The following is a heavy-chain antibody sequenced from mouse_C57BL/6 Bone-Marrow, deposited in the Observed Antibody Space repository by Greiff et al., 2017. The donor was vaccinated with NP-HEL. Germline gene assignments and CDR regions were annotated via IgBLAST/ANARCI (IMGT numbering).Heavy chain of an antibody. CDR3: VRAGDYDVRYAMDY. Sequence: EVQLVESGGGLVQPKGSLKLSCAASGFTFNTYAMHWVRQAPGKGLEWVARIRSKSSNYATYYADSVKDRFTISRDDSQSMLYLQMNNLKTEDTAMYYCVRAGDYDVRYAMDYWGQGTSVTVSS. D-gene: IGHD2-4*01. J-gene: IGHJ4*01. CDR1: GFTFNTYA. CDR2: IRSKSSNYAT. V-gene: IGHV10-3*01.